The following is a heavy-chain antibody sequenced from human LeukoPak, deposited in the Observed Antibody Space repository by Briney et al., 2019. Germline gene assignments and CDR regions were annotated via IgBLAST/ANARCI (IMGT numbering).Heavy chain of an antibody. J-gene: IGHJ3*01. V-gene: IGHV3-23*01. CDR3: ARGIVGATGSG. D-gene: IGHD1-26*01. CDR1: GFTFSSYA. Sequence: GGSLRLSCAASGFTFSSYAMNWVRQAPGKGLEWVSAIRGSGTDTYYADSVKGRFIISRDNSKNTLYLQMNSLKAEDTAVYYCARGIVGATGSGWGQGTMVTVSS. CDR2: IRGSGTDT.